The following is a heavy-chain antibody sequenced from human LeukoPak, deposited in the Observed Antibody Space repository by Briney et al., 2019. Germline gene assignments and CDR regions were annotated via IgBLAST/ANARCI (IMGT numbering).Heavy chain of an antibody. CDR1: GYTFTSYY. Sequence: ASVKVSCKASGYTFTSYYMHWVRQAPGQGLEWMGIINPSGGSTSYAQKFQGRVTMTRDTSTSTVYMELSSLRSEDTAVYYCARGGPRITILGVDYYYYYGMDVWGQGTTVTVSS. V-gene: IGHV1-46*01. J-gene: IGHJ6*02. D-gene: IGHD3-3*01. CDR3: ARGGPRITILGVDYYYYYGMDV. CDR2: INPSGGST.